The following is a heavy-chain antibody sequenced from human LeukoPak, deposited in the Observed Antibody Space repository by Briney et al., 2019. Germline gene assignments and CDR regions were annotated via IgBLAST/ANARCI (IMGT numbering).Heavy chain of an antibody. D-gene: IGHD2-15*01. CDR2: IRSKAYGGTT. J-gene: IGHJ4*02. Sequence: GGSPRLSCTASGFTFGDYAMSWFRQAPGKGLEWVGFIRSKAYGGTTEYAASVKGRFTISRDDSKSIAYLQMSSLKTEDTAVYYCTRDAGGPGDYWGQGTLVTVSS. CDR3: TRDAGGPGDY. V-gene: IGHV3-49*03. CDR1: GFTFGDYA.